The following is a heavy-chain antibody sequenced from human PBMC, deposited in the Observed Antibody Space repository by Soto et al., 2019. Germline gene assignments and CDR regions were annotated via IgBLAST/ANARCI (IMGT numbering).Heavy chain of an antibody. D-gene: IGHD3-10*01. Sequence: EVQLVESGGGLIQPGGSLRLSCAVSGFTVSNNYMSWVRQAPGKGLEGVSVIYSGGYTAYGDSVKGRFTISRDNSKNNLFLQINARRAADRALYYGATQPGGGGYWGQGTLVTVSS. V-gene: IGHV3-53*01. CDR1: GFTVSNNY. J-gene: IGHJ4*02. CDR2: IYSGGYT. CDR3: ATQPGGGGY.